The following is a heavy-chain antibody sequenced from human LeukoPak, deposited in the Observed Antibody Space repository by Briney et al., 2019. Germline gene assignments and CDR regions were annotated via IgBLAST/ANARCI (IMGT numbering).Heavy chain of an antibody. CDR2: IIPILGIA. CDR1: GGTFSSYA. Sequence: ASVKVSCKASGGTFSSYAISWVRQAPGQGLEWMGRIIPILGIANYAQKFQGRVTITADKSTSTAYMELSSLRSEGTAVYYCASDYYYDSSGYYYWGQGTLVTVSS. J-gene: IGHJ4*02. V-gene: IGHV1-69*04. D-gene: IGHD3-22*01. CDR3: ASDYYYDSSGYYY.